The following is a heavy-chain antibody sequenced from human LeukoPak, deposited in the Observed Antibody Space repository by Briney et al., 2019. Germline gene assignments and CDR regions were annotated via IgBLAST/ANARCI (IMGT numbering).Heavy chain of an antibody. D-gene: IGHD1-14*01. J-gene: IGHJ6*03. CDR3: AKGETTDYYYYMDV. V-gene: IGHV3-53*05. Sequence: GGSLRLSCAASGFNVNSYYMSWVRQAPGRGLEWVSALSSGDNTHYADSVNGRFTISRDNSKNTLYLQMNSLRAEDTAVYYCAKGETTDYYYYMDVWGKGTMVTVSS. CDR2: LSSGDNT. CDR1: GFNVNSYY.